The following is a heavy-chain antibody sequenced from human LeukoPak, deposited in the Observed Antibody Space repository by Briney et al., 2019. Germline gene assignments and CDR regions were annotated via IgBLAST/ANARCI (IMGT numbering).Heavy chain of an antibody. J-gene: IGHJ6*04. Sequence: GASVEVTCNASGYTFTSYGISWVRQAPGQGLEWMGWINPSSGATYYAQKFQGRISMTRDTSISTAYMELSGLRSDDTAVYYCARDGDSLWKSLDVWGKGTTVTVSS. CDR3: ARDGDSLWKSLDV. CDR2: INPSSGAT. V-gene: IGHV1-2*02. CDR1: GYTFTSYG. D-gene: IGHD7-27*01.